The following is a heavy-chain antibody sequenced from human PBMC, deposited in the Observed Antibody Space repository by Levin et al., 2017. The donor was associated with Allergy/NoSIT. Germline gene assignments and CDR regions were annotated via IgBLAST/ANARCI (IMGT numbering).Heavy chain of an antibody. V-gene: IGHV4-59*01. J-gene: IGHJ4*02. CDR1: GGSISSYY. CDR3: ARGEYQLLRGGLFDY. CDR2: IYYSGST. D-gene: IGHD2-2*01. Sequence: SQTLSLTCTVSGGSISSYYWSWIRQPPGKGLEWIGYIYYSGSTNYNPSLKSRVTISVDTSKNQFSLKLSSVTAADTAVYYCARGEYQLLRGGLFDYWGQGTLVTVSS.